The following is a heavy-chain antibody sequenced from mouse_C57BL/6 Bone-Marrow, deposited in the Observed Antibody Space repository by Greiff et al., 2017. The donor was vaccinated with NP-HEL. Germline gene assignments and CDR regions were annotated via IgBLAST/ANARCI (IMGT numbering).Heavy chain of an antibody. CDR3: ARETYYYGSSYRFDY. CDR2: ISDGGSYT. V-gene: IGHV5-4*01. Sequence: EVQLQESGGGLVKPGGSLKLSCAASGFTFSSYAMSWVRQTPEKRLEWVATISDGGSYTYYPDNVKGRFTISRDNDKNNLYLQMSHLKSEDTAMYYCARETYYYGSSYRFDYWGQGTTLTVSS. CDR1: GFTFSSYA. D-gene: IGHD1-1*01. J-gene: IGHJ2*01.